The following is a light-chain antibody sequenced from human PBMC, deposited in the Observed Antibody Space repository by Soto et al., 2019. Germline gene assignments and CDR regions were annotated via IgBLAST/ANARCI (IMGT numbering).Light chain of an antibody. CDR3: SSDAGSSNV. CDR2: EVN. Sequence: QSALTQPHSVSGSPGQSVTISCTGTSSDVGGYNYVSWYQQHPGKAPKLMIYEVNKRPSGVPDRFSGSKSGNTASLTVSGLQAEDEADYYCSSDAGSSNVFGTGTKVTVL. V-gene: IGLV2-8*01. CDR1: SSDVGGYNY. J-gene: IGLJ1*01.